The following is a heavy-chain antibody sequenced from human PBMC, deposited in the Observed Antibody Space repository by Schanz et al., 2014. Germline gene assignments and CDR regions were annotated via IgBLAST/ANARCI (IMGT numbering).Heavy chain of an antibody. CDR1: GFSFSDYS. CDR3: ARDGAGRAPDAFDI. CDR2: IKISGDV. D-gene: IGHD1-26*01. Sequence: EVQLVESGGVVVQPGGSLRLSCAASGFSFSDYSMNWVRQAPGKGLEWISYIKISGDVFYTDSVKGRFTISRDNAKNSLYLQMNSLRAEDTAVYYCARDGAGRAPDAFDIWGQGTMVTVSS. V-gene: IGHV3-48*04. J-gene: IGHJ3*02.